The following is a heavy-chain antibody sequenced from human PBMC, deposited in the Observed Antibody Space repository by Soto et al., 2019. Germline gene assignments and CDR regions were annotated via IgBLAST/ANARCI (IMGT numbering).Heavy chain of an antibody. CDR2: INPSGGST. Sequence: QVQLVQSGAEVTKPGASVKVSCKASGYIVTNHYIHWVRQAPGQGLEWMGIINPSGGSTNYLQKFQGRATMTRDTSTSTIYMALSSLRSEDTAVYFFARADYYDSSGFYYDYWGQGTLVTVSS. V-gene: IGHV1-46*01. D-gene: IGHD3-22*01. CDR3: ARADYYDSSGFYYDY. CDR1: GYIVTNHY. J-gene: IGHJ4*02.